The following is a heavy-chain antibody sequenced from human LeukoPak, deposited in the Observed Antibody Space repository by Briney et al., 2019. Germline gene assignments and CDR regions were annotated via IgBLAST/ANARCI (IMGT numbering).Heavy chain of an antibody. CDR1: GFTFSSYS. J-gene: IGHJ4*02. D-gene: IGHD4-17*01. CDR3: ARIRDYGDYALDY. V-gene: IGHV3-21*01. CDR2: ISSSSSYI. Sequence: GGSLRLSCAASGFTFSSYSMNWVRQAPGKGLEWVSSISSSSSYIYYADSVKGRFTISRDNAKNSLYLQMNSLRAEDTAVYYCARIRDYGDYALDYWGQGTLVTVSS.